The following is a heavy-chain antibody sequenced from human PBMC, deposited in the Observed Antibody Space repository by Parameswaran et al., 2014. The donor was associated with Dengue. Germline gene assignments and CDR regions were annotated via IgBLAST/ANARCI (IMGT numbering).Heavy chain of an antibody. CDR2: INSNTGNP. CDR3: ARVGSSGWHIDF. Sequence: WVRQAPGQGLEWMGWINSNTGNPTYAPGFTGRFVFSLDTSASTAYLQIRGLKAEDTALYYCARVGSSGWHIDFWGQGTLVTVSS. J-gene: IGHJ4*02. D-gene: IGHD6-19*01. V-gene: IGHV7-4-1*02.